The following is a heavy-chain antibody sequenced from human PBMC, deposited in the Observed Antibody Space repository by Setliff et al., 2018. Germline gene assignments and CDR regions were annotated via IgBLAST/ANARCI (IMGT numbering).Heavy chain of an antibody. V-gene: IGHV1-18*01. D-gene: IGHD4-17*01. CDR2: ISAYNGNT. Sequence: ASVKVSCKASGYTSSSYGITWVRQAPGQGLEWMGRISAYNGNTIHAQKLQGRVTMTTDTSTSTAYMELRSLRSDDTAVYYCARDFPTVVTPKEYFDLWGRGTLVTVSS. CDR1: GYTSSSYG. CDR3: ARDFPTVVTPKEYFDL. J-gene: IGHJ2*01.